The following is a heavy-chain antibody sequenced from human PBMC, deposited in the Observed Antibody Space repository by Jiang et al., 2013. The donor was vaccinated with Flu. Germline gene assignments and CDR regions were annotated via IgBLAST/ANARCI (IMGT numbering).Heavy chain of an antibody. Sequence: TLSLTCTVSGGSISSSSYYWGWIRQPPGKGLEWIGSIYYSGSTYYNPSLKSRVTISVDTSKNQFSLKLSSVTAADTAVYYCARGGRYCTGGVCYGPFDYWGQGTLVTVSS. J-gene: IGHJ4*02. D-gene: IGHD2-8*02. CDR1: GGSISSSSYY. CDR2: IYYSGST. V-gene: IGHV4-39*01. CDR3: ARGGRYCTGGVCYGPFDY.